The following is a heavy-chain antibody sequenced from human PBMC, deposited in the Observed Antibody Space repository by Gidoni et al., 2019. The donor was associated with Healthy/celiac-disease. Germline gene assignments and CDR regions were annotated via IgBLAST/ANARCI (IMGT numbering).Heavy chain of an antibody. CDR2: INAGNGNT. J-gene: IGHJ4*02. D-gene: IGHD3-22*01. CDR3: AREGITYYYDSSGYYYDY. V-gene: IGHV1-3*01. Sequence: QVQLVQSGAEVKKPGASVKVSCKASGYTFTSYAMHWVRQAPGQRLEWMGWINAGNGNTKYSQKFQGRVTITRDTSASTAYMELSSLRSEDTAVYYCAREGITYYYDSSGYYYDYWGQGTLVTVSS. CDR1: GYTFTSYA.